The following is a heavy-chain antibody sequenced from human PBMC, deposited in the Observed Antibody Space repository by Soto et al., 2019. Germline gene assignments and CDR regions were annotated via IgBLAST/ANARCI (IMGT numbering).Heavy chain of an antibody. CDR1: GFTFSTYA. J-gene: IGHJ5*02. V-gene: IGHV3-23*01. CDR2: ISGSSAYA. D-gene: IGHD2-2*01. CDR3: SRDPDFSVVVPAAPNWFDP. Sequence: GGSLRLSCVASGFTFSTYAMAWVRQAPGRGLEWVSAISGSSAYAYQPDSVKGRFTISRDNAKNTLYLQMNSLRAEDTAVYYCSRDPDFSVVVPAAPNWFDPWGQGTLVTVSS.